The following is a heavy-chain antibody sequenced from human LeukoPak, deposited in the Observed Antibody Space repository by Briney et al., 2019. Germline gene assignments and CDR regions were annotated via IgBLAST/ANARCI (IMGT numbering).Heavy chain of an antibody. CDR3: AKSLYGSGSYYNWFDP. CDR1: GGSFSGYY. V-gene: IGHV4-34*01. J-gene: IGHJ5*02. D-gene: IGHD3-10*01. Sequence: SETLSLTCVVYGGSFSGYYWSWIRQSPGKGLEWIGEINHRGSTNYNPSLKRRVTISLDTSKNQFSLKLSSVTAAYTAVYYCAKSLYGSGSYYNWFDPWGQGTLVTVSS. CDR2: INHRGST.